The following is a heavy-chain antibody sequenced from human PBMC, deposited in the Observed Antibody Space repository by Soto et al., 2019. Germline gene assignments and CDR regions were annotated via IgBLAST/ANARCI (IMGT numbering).Heavy chain of an antibody. CDR1: GFTFSSYG. D-gene: IGHD2-21*02. CDR2: ISYDGSNK. CDR3: AKEQGGGDYYYYYGMDV. V-gene: IGHV3-30*18. Sequence: QVQLVASGGGVVQPGRSLRLSCAASGFTFSSYGMHWVRQAPGKGLEWVAVISYDGSNKYYADSVKGRFTISRDNSKNTLYLQMNSLRAEDTAVYYCAKEQGGGDYYYYYGMDVWGQGTTVTVSS. J-gene: IGHJ6*02.